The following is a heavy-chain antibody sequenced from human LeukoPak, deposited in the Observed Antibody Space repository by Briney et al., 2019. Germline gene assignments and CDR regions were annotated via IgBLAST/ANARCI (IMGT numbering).Heavy chain of an antibody. Sequence: GGSLRLSCAASGFTFSGSAMHWVRQASGKGLEWVGRIRDRANTYETAYAASVKGRFTISRDNSKSTLYLQMNSLRAEDTAVYYCGRDPNGDYIGAFDMWGQGTVVTVSS. D-gene: IGHD4-17*01. J-gene: IGHJ3*02. V-gene: IGHV3-73*01. CDR3: GRDPNGDYIGAFDM. CDR1: GFTFSGSA. CDR2: IRDRANTYET.